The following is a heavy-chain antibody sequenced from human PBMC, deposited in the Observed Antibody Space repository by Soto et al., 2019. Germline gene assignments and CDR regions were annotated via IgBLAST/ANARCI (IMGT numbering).Heavy chain of an antibody. D-gene: IGHD5-18*01. Sequence: QVQLQESGPGLVKPSETLSLTCTVSGGSISSYYWSWIRQPPGKGLEWIGYIYYSGSTNYNPSLKRRVTISVDTSKNQFSLKLSSVTAADTAVYYCARAGYSYGPALPSYWGQGTLVTVSS. CDR3: ARAGYSYGPALPSY. J-gene: IGHJ4*02. V-gene: IGHV4-59*01. CDR1: GGSISSYY. CDR2: IYYSGST.